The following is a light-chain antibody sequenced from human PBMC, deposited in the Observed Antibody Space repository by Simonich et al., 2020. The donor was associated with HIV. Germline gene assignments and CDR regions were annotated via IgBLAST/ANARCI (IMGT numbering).Light chain of an antibody. J-gene: IGKJ1*01. Sequence: DIVMTQSPDSLAVSLGERATINCKSSQRVLYSSNNTNYLAWYQQKPGQPPKLLIYWASTRESGVPDRFSGSGSGTDFTLTISSLRAEDVAVYYCQQYYITPRTFGQGTKVEIK. CDR3: QQYYITPRT. CDR2: WAS. V-gene: IGKV4-1*01. CDR1: QRVLYSSNNTNY.